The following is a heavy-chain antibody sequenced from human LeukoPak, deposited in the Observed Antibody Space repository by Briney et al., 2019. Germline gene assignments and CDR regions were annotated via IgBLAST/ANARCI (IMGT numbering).Heavy chain of an antibody. V-gene: IGHV4-59*01. J-gene: IGHJ4*02. CDR1: GGSISSYY. CDR3: ARSDYGANSFDY. D-gene: IGHD4/OR15-4a*01. Sequence: SETLSLTCTVSGGSISSYYWSWIRQPPGKGLEWIGYIYYSGSTSYSPSLKSRVTISVDTSKNQYSLKLSSVTDADTAVYYCARSDYGANSFDYWGQGTLVTVSS. CDR2: IYYSGST.